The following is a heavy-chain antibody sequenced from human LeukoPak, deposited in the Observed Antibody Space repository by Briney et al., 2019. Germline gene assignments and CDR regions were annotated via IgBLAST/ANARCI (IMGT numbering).Heavy chain of an antibody. J-gene: IGHJ4*02. CDR2: IYHSGST. V-gene: IGHV4-34*01. CDR3: ASYYGSGSFDY. CDR1: GGSFSGYY. Sequence: SETLSLTCAVYGGSFSGYYWSWIRQPPGKGLEWIGYIYHSGSTYYNPSLKSRVTISVDTSKNQFSLKLSSVTAADTAVYYCASYYGSGSFDYWGQGTLVTVSS. D-gene: IGHD3-10*01.